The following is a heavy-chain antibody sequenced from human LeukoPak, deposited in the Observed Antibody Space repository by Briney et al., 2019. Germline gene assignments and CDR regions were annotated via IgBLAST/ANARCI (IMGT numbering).Heavy chain of an antibody. V-gene: IGHV1-2*04. CDR1: GYTFTGYY. D-gene: IGHD2-2*01. CDR2: INPNSGGT. Sequence: ASVKVSCKASGYTFTGYYMHWVRQAPGQGLEWMGWINPNSGGTNYAQKFQGWVTMTRDTSTSTAYMELSRLRSDDTAVYYCARVSGYCSSTSCPPDDAFDIWGQGTMVTVSS. J-gene: IGHJ3*02. CDR3: ARVSGYCSSTSCPPDDAFDI.